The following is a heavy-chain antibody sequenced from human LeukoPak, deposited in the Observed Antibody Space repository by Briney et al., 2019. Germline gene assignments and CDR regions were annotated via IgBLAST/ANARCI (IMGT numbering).Heavy chain of an antibody. CDR3: AREEQLGALDY. J-gene: IGHJ4*02. D-gene: IGHD6-13*01. Sequence: GWINTNTGNPTYAQGFTGRFVFSLDTSVSTAYLQISSLKAEDTAVYYCAREEQLGALDYWGQGTLVTVSS. V-gene: IGHV7-4-1*02. CDR2: INTNTGNP.